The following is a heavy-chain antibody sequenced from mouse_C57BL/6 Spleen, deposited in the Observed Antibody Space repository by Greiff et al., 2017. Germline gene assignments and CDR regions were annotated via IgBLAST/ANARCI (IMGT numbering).Heavy chain of an antibody. Sequence: QVQLKQPGAELVMPGASVKLSCKASGYTFTSYWMHWVKQRPGQGLEWIGEIDPSDSYTNYNQKFKGKSTLTVDKSSSTAYMQLSSLTSEDSAVYYCARRNYGSRNWYFDVWGTGTTVTVSS. D-gene: IGHD1-1*01. CDR2: IDPSDSYT. CDR3: ARRNYGSRNWYFDV. CDR1: GYTFTSYW. V-gene: IGHV1-69*01. J-gene: IGHJ1*03.